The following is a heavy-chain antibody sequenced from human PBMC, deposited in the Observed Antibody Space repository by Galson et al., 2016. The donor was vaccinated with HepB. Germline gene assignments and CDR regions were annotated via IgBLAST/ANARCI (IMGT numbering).Heavy chain of an antibody. CDR3: AKVLGFLWWLFFDFYTCDGMDV. J-gene: IGHJ6*02. V-gene: IGHV3-23*01. CDR1: GFTFSSYA. Sequence: SLRLSCAASGFTFSSYAMSWVRQAPGKGLEWVSAISGSGGRTYYADAVKGRFTISRDNSKNTLYLQMNSLRAEDTVVYYCAKVLGFLWWLFFDFYTCDGMDVWGQGTTVTVSS. D-gene: IGHD3-3*01. CDR2: ISGSGGRT.